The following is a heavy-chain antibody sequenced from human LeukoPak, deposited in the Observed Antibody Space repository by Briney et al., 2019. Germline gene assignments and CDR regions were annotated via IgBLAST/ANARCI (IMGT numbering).Heavy chain of an antibody. CDR1: GGSVSSGRDY. CDR2: IYYSGST. CDR3: ARALLRFDNWFDP. V-gene: IGHV4-61*01. D-gene: IGHD3-3*01. J-gene: IGHJ5*02. Sequence: SETLSLTCTVSGGSVSSGRDYWSWIRQPPGKGLEWIGFIYYSGSTNYNPSLKSRVTISVDTSKNQFSLKLSSVTAADTAVYYCARALLRFDNWFDPWGQGTLVTVSS.